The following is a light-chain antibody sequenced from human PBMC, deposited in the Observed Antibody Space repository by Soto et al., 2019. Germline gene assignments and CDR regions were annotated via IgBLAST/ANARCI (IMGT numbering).Light chain of an antibody. J-gene: IGKJ1*01. CDR3: QQYNNWPL. CDR2: GAS. V-gene: IGKV3-15*01. CDR1: QSVSSN. Sequence: EIVMTQSPATLSVSPGERATLSGRASQSVSSNLAWYQQKPGQAPRLLIYGASTRATGIPARFSGSGSGTEFTLTISSLQSEDFAVYYCQQYNNWPLFGQGTKV.